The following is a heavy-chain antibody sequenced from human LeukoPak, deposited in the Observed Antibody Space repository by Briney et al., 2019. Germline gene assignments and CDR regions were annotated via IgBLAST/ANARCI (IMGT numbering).Heavy chain of an antibody. V-gene: IGHV3-21*01. D-gene: IGHD6-19*01. Sequence: PGGSLTPSCAASGFTFGSYSMNWVRQAPGKRKEWVSSISSSSIYIYYADSVKGRFTISRDNAKNSLYLQMNSLRAEATAVYYCAGFGSGWSLYYYYYGMDVWGQGTTVTVSS. J-gene: IGHJ6*02. CDR2: ISSSSIYI. CDR3: AGFGSGWSLYYYYYGMDV. CDR1: GFTFGSYS.